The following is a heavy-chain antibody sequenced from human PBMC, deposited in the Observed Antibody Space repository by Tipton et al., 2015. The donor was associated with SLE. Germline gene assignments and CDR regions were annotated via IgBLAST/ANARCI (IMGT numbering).Heavy chain of an antibody. J-gene: IGHJ5*02. D-gene: IGHD3-3*01. CDR1: GGSISSYY. V-gene: IGHV4-59*08. CDR3: ARHPDFWSVQRWFDP. Sequence: TLSLTCTVSGGSISSYYWSWIRQPPGKGLEWIGYIYYSGSTNYNPSLKSRVTISVDTSKNQFSLKLSSVTAADTAVYYCARHPDFWSVQRWFDPWGQGTLVTVSS. CDR2: IYYSGST.